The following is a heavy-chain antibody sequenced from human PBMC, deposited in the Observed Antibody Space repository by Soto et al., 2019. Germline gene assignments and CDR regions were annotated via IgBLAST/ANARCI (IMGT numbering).Heavy chain of an antibody. CDR3: ARGDQELDY. D-gene: IGHD1-26*01. CDR2: IFYSGSA. Sequence: QVQLQESGPGLVKPSETLSLTCTVSGGSISGYSWSWIRQPPEKGLEWIGYIFYSGSANYNSSLESRVTISVDTSKSQFSLKLSSVTAADTAIYYCARGDQELDYWGQGTLVTVSS. V-gene: IGHV4-59*01. J-gene: IGHJ4*02. CDR1: GGSISGYS.